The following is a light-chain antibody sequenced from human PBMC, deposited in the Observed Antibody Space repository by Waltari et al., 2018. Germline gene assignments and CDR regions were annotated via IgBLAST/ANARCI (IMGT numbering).Light chain of an antibody. Sequence: VLTQSPGTLPLSPGESATLSCRASQSVSSSFFAWYQQKRGQAPRLLIYGTSNRATGIPDRFSGSGSGTDFTLTISRLEPEDFAVYYCQQYYNSRYTFGQGTKLEIK. V-gene: IGKV3-20*01. J-gene: IGKJ2*01. CDR2: GTS. CDR1: QSVSSSF. CDR3: QQYYNSRYT.